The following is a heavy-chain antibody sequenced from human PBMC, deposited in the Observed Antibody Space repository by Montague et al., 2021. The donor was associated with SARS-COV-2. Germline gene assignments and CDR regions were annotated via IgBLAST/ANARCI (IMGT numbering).Heavy chain of an antibody. J-gene: IGHJ4*02. CDR1: GFTFSSYA. V-gene: IGHV3-30-3*01. D-gene: IGHD3-10*01. CDR3: AKVPLGLQWVGEIDY. Sequence: SLRLSCPASGFTFSSYAMHWVRQAPGKGLEWVAVISYDGSNKYYADSVKGRFTISRDNSKNTLYLQMNSLRAEDTAVYYCAKVPLGLQWVGEIDYWGQGTLVTVSS. CDR2: ISYDGSNK.